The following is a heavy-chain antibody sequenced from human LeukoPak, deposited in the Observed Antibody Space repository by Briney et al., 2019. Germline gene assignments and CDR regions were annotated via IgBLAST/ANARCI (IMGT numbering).Heavy chain of an antibody. Sequence: GGSLRLSCAASGFTFSSYAMSWIRQAPGKGLEWVSSISDGAGSTDYADSVKGRFAISRDNSKNTLYLQMSSLRADDTAVYYCAKRVGVTVAWDYHYYMDVWGKGTTVTVSS. D-gene: IGHD1-26*01. J-gene: IGHJ6*03. CDR2: ISDGAGST. CDR3: AKRVGVTVAWDYHYYMDV. CDR1: GFTFSSYA. V-gene: IGHV3-23*01.